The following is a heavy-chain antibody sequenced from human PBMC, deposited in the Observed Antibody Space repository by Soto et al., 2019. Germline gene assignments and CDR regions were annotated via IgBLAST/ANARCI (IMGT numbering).Heavy chain of an antibody. Sequence: QITLKESGPTLVKPTQTLTLTCTFSGFSLSTRGGGVGWIRQPPGKALEWLALSYWDDDKRYSPSLRSRLTTTKDPSKNRVVLTLTNMDPVDTATYYCAHIGISTWFTYWGQGTLVTVSS. J-gene: IGHJ4*02. CDR2: SYWDDDK. V-gene: IGHV2-5*02. CDR1: GFSLSTRGGG. CDR3: AHIGISTWFTY. D-gene: IGHD3-10*01.